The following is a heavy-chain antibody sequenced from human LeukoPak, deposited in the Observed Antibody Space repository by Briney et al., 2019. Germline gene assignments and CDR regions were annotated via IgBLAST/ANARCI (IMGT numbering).Heavy chain of an antibody. D-gene: IGHD6-6*01. Sequence: SETLSLTCTVSGGSISSYYWSWIRQPPGKGLEWIGYIYYSGSTNYNPSLKSRVTISVDTSKNQFSLKLSSVTAADTAVYYCASLDSSSGYWGQGTLVTVSS. CDR3: ASLDSSSGY. CDR1: GGSISSYY. J-gene: IGHJ4*02. CDR2: IYYSGST. V-gene: IGHV4-59*01.